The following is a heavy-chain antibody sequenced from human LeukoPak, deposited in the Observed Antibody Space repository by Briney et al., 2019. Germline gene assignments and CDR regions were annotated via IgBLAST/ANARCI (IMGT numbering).Heavy chain of an antibody. CDR3: ARAGSGYRDY. Sequence: GGSLRLSCATSGFTFSSYSMNWVRQAPGKGLEWVSSISSSSSYIYYADSAKGRFTISRDNAKNSLYLQMNSLRAEDTAVYYCARAGSGYRDYWGQGTLVTVSS. V-gene: IGHV3-21*01. CDR2: ISSSSSYI. D-gene: IGHD3-3*01. J-gene: IGHJ4*02. CDR1: GFTFSSYS.